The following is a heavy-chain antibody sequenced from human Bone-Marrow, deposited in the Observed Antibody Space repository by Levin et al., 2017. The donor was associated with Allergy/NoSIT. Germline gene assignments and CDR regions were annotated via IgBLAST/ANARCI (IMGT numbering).Heavy chain of an antibody. J-gene: IGHJ4*02. CDR1: GFTFGDSY. V-gene: IGHV3-11*01. CDR3: AREGQSLVRGANDY. D-gene: IGHD2-8*02. CDR2: ISPTSNTI. Sequence: PGESLKISCAASGFTFGDSYMTWIRQSPGKGLEWISYISPTSNTIYYADSVRGRFTISRDNADKSLHLQMDSLRVEDTGLYYCAREGQSLVRGANDYWGQGILVTVSS.